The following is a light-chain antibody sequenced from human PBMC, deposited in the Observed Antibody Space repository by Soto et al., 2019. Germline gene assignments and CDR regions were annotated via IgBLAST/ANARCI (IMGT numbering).Light chain of an antibody. CDR1: QSVSSY. J-gene: IGKJ3*01. V-gene: IGKV3-11*01. CDR3: QQRSSWPFT. Sequence: EIVLTQSPATLSLSPGERATLSCRASQSVSSYLAWYQQKPGQAPRLLIYDAFNRATGIPARFSGSGSGTDFTLTISNLEPEDFAVYYCQQRSSWPFTFGPGTKVDI. CDR2: DAF.